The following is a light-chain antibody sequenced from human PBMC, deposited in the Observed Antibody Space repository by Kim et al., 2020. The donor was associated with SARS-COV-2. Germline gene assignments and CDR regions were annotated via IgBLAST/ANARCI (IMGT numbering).Light chain of an antibody. V-gene: IGLV6-57*04. J-gene: IGLJ3*02. CDR2: EDN. Sequence: LTQPHSVSESPGKTVTISCTRSSGSIASNYVQWYQQRPGSAPTTVIYEDNQRPSGVPDRFSGSIDSSSNSASLTISGLRTEDEADYYCQSYDSSNQRVFGGGTQLTVL. CDR3: QSYDSSNQRV. CDR1: SGSIASNY.